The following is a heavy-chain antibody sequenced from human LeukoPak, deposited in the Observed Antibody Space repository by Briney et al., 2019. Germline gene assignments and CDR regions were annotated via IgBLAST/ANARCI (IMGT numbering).Heavy chain of an antibody. J-gene: IGHJ4*02. Sequence: QTGGSLRLSCAASGFTFSSYSMNWVRQAPGKGLEWVGMIKGDGSQSYYVDSVRGRFTISRDNAKDALYLQMNSLRAEDTAVYYCARDASASSTGWYYFDHWGQGALVTVSS. CDR2: IKGDGSQS. CDR1: GFTFSSYS. CDR3: ARDASASSTGWYYFDH. V-gene: IGHV3-7*03. D-gene: IGHD6-19*01.